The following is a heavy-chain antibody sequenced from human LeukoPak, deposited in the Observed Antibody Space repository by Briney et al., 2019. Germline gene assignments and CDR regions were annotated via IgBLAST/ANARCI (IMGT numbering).Heavy chain of an antibody. V-gene: IGHV3-21*01. Sequence: GGSLRPSCAASGFTFSSYSMNWVRQAPGKGLEWVSSISSSSSYIYYADSVKGRFTISRDNAKNSLYLQMNSLRAEDTAVYYCARGGSTNFDYWGQGTLVTVSS. D-gene: IGHD3-10*01. CDR1: GFTFSSYS. CDR3: ARGGSTNFDY. CDR2: ISSSSSYI. J-gene: IGHJ4*02.